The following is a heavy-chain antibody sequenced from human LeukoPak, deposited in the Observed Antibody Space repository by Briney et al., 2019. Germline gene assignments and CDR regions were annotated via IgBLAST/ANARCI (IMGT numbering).Heavy chain of an antibody. CDR1: RFTFSDYY. Sequence: PGGSLRLSCAASRFTFSDYYLSWVPPAPGQGLERDSYICCSGPNIYYGDSVKGRFTICRDNAKNSVYLQMNSLRAEDTAVYYCVRVSSWYNIGDYWGQGALVTVSS. J-gene: IGHJ4*02. CDR2: ICCSGPNI. D-gene: IGHD6-13*01. V-gene: IGHV3-11*01. CDR3: VRVSSWYNIGDY.